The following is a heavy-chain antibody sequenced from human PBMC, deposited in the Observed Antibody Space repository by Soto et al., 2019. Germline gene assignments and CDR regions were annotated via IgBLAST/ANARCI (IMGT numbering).Heavy chain of an antibody. CDR2: ISGSGGST. D-gene: IGHD3-22*01. CDR3: AKDYRYYDSSGYRHYYYGMDV. V-gene: IGHV3-23*01. Sequence: GGSLRLSCAASGFTFSSYAMSWVRQAPGKGLEWVSAISGSGGSTYYADSVKGRFTISRDNSKNTLYLQMNSLRAEDTAVYYCAKDYRYYDSSGYRHYYYGMDVWGQGTTVTVSS. CDR1: GFTFSSYA. J-gene: IGHJ6*02.